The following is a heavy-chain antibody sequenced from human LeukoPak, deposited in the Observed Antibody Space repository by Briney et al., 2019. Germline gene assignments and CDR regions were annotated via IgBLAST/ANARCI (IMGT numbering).Heavy chain of an antibody. CDR3: ATISDLLFYFDS. Sequence: GGSLRLSCAASGFTVSSTYMSWVRQAPGKGLEWVSLIYTGGNTYYADSVKGRFTLSRNNSKNTVYLQMNSLRVEDTAMYYCATISDLLFYFDSWGQGTLVTVSS. J-gene: IGHJ4*02. V-gene: IGHV3-66*01. CDR1: GFTVSSTY. CDR2: IYTGGNT.